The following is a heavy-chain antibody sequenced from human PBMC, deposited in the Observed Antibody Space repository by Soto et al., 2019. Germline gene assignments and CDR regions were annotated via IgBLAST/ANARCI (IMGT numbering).Heavy chain of an antibody. CDR3: ARRYGGNFDY. V-gene: IGHV4-34*01. D-gene: IGHD1-26*01. J-gene: IGHJ4*02. Sequence: SETLSLTCAVYGGSFSGYYWSWIRQPPGKGLEWIGEINHSGSTNYNPSLKSRVTISVDTSKNQFSLKLSSVTAADTAVYYRARRYGGNFDYWGQGTLVTVSS. CDR2: INHSGST. CDR1: GGSFSGYY.